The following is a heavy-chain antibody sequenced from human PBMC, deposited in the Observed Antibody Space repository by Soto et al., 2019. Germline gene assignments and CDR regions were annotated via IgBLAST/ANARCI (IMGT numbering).Heavy chain of an antibody. J-gene: IGHJ2*01. D-gene: IGHD6-19*01. Sequence: PWGSLRLSCAASGFTFSSYAMHWVRQAPGKGLEWVAVISYDGSNKYYADSVKGRFTISRDNSKNTLYLQMNSLRAEDTAVYYCARESGGRREKWLVLVYWYFDLWGRGTLVTVSS. CDR1: GFTFSSYA. CDR3: ARESGGRREKWLVLVYWYFDL. CDR2: ISYDGSNK. V-gene: IGHV3-30-3*01.